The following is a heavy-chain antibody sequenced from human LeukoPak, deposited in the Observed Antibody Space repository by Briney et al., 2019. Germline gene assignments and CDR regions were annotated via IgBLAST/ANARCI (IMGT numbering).Heavy chain of an antibody. CDR2: FVSSGVSA. J-gene: IGHJ4*02. CDR3: AKFSGWPTNYFDY. V-gene: IGHV3-23*01. Sequence: GGSLRLSCAASGFTFSTYVMSWVRQAPGKGLVWVAGFVSSGVSANYADSVKGRFTISRVNTKNTLYLQMNSLSAVDTAVYYCAKFSGWPTNYFDYWGQGTLVTVSS. CDR1: GFTFSTYV. D-gene: IGHD6-19*01.